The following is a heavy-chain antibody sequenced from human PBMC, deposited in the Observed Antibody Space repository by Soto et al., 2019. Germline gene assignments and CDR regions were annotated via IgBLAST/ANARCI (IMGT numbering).Heavy chain of an antibody. V-gene: IGHV3-21*01. Sequence: GGSLRLSCAASGFTVSSNYMSWVRQAPGKGLEWVSSISSSSNIYYADSVKGRFTISRDNAKNSLYLQMNSLRAEDTAVYYCARDQWPLYWGQGTLVTVSS. D-gene: IGHD6-19*01. J-gene: IGHJ4*02. CDR2: ISSSSNI. CDR3: ARDQWPLY. CDR1: GFTVSSNY.